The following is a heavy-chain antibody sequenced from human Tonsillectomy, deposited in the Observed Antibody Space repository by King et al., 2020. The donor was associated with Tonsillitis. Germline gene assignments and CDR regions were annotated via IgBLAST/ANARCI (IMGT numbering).Heavy chain of an antibody. V-gene: IGHV3-23*04. J-gene: IGHJ3*02. D-gene: IGHD6-13*01. CDR2: ISGSGGGT. CDR3: AKVLSSIWYFSGAFDI. CDR1: GFTFSSFA. Sequence: VQLVESGGGLVQPGGSLRLSCTASGFTFSSFAMSWVRQAPGKGLEWVSAISGSGGGTYYGDSVKGRFTISRDNSKNMLFLNMNSLRAEDTAVYFCAKVLSSIWYFSGAFDIWGQGTVLTVSS.